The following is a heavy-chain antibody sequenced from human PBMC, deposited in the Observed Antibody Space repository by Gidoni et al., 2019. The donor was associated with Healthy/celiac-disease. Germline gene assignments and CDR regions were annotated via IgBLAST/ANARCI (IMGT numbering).Heavy chain of an antibody. V-gene: IGHV3-49*04. Sequence: EVQLVESGGGLVQPGRSLRLSCTASGFTFGDYAMSWVRQAPGKGLEWVGFIRSKAYGGTTEYAASVKGRFTISRDDSKSIAYLQMNSLKTEDTAVYYCTRDRLGWSSSSDAFDIWGQGTMVTVSS. D-gene: IGHD6-13*01. CDR3: TRDRLGWSSSSDAFDI. J-gene: IGHJ3*02. CDR2: IRSKAYGGTT. CDR1: GFTFGDYA.